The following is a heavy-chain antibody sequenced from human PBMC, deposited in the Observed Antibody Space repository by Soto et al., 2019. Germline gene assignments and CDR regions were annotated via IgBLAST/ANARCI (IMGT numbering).Heavy chain of an antibody. CDR3: ARDNRSFSSGVY. J-gene: IGHJ4*02. V-gene: IGHV3-21*01. CDR2: ISSSSSYI. CDR1: GFTFSSYS. Sequence: PGGSLRLSCAASGFTFSSYSMNWVRQAPGKGLEWVSSISSSSSYIYYADSVKGRFTISRDNAKNSLYLQMNSLRAEDTAVYYCARDNRSFSSGVYWGQGTLVTVSS. D-gene: IGHD6-25*01.